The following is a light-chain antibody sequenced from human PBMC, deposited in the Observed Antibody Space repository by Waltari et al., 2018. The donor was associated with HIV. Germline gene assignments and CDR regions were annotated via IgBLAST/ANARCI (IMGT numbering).Light chain of an antibody. CDR1: ESIFNF. CDR3: QQTYRIPLT. CDR2: HAS. J-gene: IGKJ3*01. V-gene: IGKV1-39*01. Sequence: DIQMTQTPSSLSASIGDGVTITCRASESIFNFVNWYQQKPGKAPQVLIYHASGLLGGVPSRFSGRASGADYTLTISNVQPEDFATYFCQQTYRIPLTFGPGTKVDIK.